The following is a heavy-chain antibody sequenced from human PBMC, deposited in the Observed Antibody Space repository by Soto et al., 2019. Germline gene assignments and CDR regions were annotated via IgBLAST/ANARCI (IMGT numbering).Heavy chain of an antibody. V-gene: IGHV3-23*01. Sequence: GGSLRLSCAASGFTFSSYAMSWVRQAPGKGLEWVSAISGSGGSTYYADSVKGRFTISRDNSKNTLYLQMNSLRAEDTAVYYCAKAPLREYYYDSSGYYSLSYYFDYWGQGTLVTVSS. CDR1: GFTFSSYA. CDR3: AKAPLREYYYDSSGYYSLSYYFDY. J-gene: IGHJ4*02. CDR2: ISGSGGST. D-gene: IGHD3-22*01.